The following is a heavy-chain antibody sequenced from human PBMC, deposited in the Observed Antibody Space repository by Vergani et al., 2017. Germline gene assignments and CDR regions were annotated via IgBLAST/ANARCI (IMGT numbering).Heavy chain of an antibody. CDR3: ARDPYCSGGSCNDY. Sequence: QMQLVQSGAEVKKTGSSVKVSCKASGYTFTYRYLHWVRQAPGQALEWMGWINPNSGGTNYAQKFQGRVTMTRDTSISTAYMELSRLRSDDTAVYYCARDPYCSGGSCNDYWGQGTLVTVSS. CDR2: INPNSGGT. D-gene: IGHD2-15*01. V-gene: IGHV1-2*02. CDR1: GYTFTYRY. J-gene: IGHJ4*02.